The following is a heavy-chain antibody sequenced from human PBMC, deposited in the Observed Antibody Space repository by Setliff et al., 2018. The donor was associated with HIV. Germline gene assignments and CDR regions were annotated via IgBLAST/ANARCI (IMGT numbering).Heavy chain of an antibody. J-gene: IGHJ5*02. CDR2: ISGSGSST. CDR3: AKGQDGLRYNWFDP. V-gene: IGHV3-23*01. CDR1: GFSFSSYA. Sequence: GGSLRLSCTASGFSFSSYAMSWVRQAPGKGLEWVSGISGSGSSTYYADSVKGRFTISRDISKNTLYLQMNSLRAEDTAVYFCAKGQDGLRYNWFDPWGQGTLVTVSS.